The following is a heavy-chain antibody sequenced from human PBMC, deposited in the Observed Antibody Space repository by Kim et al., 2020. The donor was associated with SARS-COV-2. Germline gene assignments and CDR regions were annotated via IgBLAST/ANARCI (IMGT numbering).Heavy chain of an antibody. V-gene: IGHV3-48*03. J-gene: IGHJ3*02. CDR3: ARNSQLHDAFDI. Sequence: YYADSVKGRFTISRDNAKNSLYLQMNSLRAEDTAVYYCARNSQLHDAFDIWGQGTMVTVSS. D-gene: IGHD5-18*01.